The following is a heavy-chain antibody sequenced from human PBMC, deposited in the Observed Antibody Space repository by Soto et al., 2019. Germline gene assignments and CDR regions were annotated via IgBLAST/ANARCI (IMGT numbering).Heavy chain of an antibody. CDR1: GFTFSSYA. V-gene: IGHV3-64D*06. CDR2: ISSNGGNT. CDR3: VKIKYRSAWYGWFDP. J-gene: IGHJ5*02. Sequence: GGSLRLSCSASGFTFSSYAMHWVRQAPGKGLEYVSAISSNGGNTYYADSVKGRFTISRDNSKNTLYLQMSSLRAEDTAVYYCVKIKYRSAWYGWFDPWGQGTLVTVSS. D-gene: IGHD6-19*01.